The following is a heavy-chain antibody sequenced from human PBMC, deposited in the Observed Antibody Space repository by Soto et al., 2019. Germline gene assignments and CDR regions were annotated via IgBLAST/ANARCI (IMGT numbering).Heavy chain of an antibody. V-gene: IGHV5-51*01. CDR3: ATYGSGTSKIFDY. CDR2: IYPGDSNT. J-gene: IGHJ4*02. Sequence: GESLKISCKGSGYNFNNYWLGWVRQMPGKGLDYVGIIYPGDSNTTYSPSFQGQVSISADKSINTAYLQWSSLQASDTAMYYCATYGSGTSKIFDYWGQGTQVTVSS. D-gene: IGHD3-10*01. CDR1: GYNFNNYW.